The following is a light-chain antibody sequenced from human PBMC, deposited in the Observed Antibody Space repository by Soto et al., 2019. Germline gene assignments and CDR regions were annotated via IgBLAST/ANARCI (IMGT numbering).Light chain of an antibody. CDR2: AAS. Sequence: EIVMTQSPVTLSVSPGDTATLSCRASQRVSIHLAWYQQKPGQAPRLLIYAASTRATGIPVRFSGSGSETEFTLTIRSLQSEDFALYYCHQYNNCPWTFGQGTKVDI. J-gene: IGKJ1*01. CDR1: QRVSIH. CDR3: HQYNNCPWT. V-gene: IGKV3-15*01.